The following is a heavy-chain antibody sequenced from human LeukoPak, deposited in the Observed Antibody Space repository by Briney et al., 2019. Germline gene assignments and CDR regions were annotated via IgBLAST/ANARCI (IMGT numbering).Heavy chain of an antibody. J-gene: IGHJ4*02. CDR2: IIPIFGTA. Sequence: GASVKVSCKASGGTFSSYAISWVRQAPGQGLEWMGGIIPIFGTANYAQKFQGRVTMTRDTSTSTVYMELSSLRSEDTAVYYCARGGVTASGYWGQGTLVTVSS. CDR1: GGTFSSYA. CDR3: ARGGVTASGY. D-gene: IGHD2-21*02. V-gene: IGHV1-69*05.